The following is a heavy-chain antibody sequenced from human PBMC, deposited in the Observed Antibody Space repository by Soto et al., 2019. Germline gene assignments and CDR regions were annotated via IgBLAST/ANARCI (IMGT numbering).Heavy chain of an antibody. Sequence: SETLCVTCAVYGGSFSWYYLSGIRQPAGKWLEWMGEINHSGSTNYNPSLKSRVTISVDTSKNQFSLKPSSVTAAETPVYYCARGLLRYYDFRSGYSPIDPCGQGPLVTVS. CDR2: INHSGST. CDR1: GGSFSWYY. J-gene: IGHJ5*02. D-gene: IGHD3-3*01. CDR3: ARGLLRYYDFRSGYSPIDP. V-gene: IGHV4-34*01.